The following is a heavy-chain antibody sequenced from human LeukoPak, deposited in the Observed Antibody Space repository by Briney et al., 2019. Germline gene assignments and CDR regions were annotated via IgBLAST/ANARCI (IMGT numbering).Heavy chain of an antibody. CDR1: GFDFRNYY. V-gene: IGHV3-7*01. J-gene: IGHJ4*02. CDR3: TRDEGATVATYRFDF. Sequence: GGSVRLSCEASGFDFRNYYMCWVRQAPGKGLEWLANIKSDGTYTNYKDSVKGRLTLSRDNAKNSVYLQMNSLRAEDTAVYYCTRDEGATVATYRFDFWGRGTWSPSPQ. CDR2: IKSDGTYT. D-gene: IGHD4-23*01.